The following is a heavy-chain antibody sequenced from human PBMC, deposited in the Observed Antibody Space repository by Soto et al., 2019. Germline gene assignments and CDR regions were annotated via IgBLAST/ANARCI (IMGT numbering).Heavy chain of an antibody. D-gene: IGHD5-12*01. CDR1: GGTFNNYP. Sequence: SVKVSCKASGGTFNNYPITWVRQAPGEGLEWMGGSIPIFGTANYAQKSQGRVTISVDESTSTAYMELSSLRSEDTAVYYCARGRGYSGDDHYYYFDMDVWGQGTTVTVSS. CDR2: SIPIFGTA. J-gene: IGHJ6*02. CDR3: ARGRGYSGDDHYYYFDMDV. V-gene: IGHV1-69*13.